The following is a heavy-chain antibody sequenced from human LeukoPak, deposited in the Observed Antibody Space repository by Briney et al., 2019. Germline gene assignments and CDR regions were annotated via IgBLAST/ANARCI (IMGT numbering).Heavy chain of an antibody. Sequence: GGSLRLSCAASGFTFSSYAMSWVRQAPGKGLEWVSAISGSGGSTYYADSVKGRFTISRDNSKNTLYLQMNSLRAEDTAVYYCAKDFSSGWSPSGFDYWGQGTLVTVST. D-gene: IGHD6-19*01. V-gene: IGHV3-23*01. CDR1: GFTFSSYA. J-gene: IGHJ4*02. CDR3: AKDFSSGWSPSGFDY. CDR2: ISGSGGST.